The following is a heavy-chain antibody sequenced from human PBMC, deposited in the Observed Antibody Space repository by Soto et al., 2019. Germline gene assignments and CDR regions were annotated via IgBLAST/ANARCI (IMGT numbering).Heavy chain of an antibody. V-gene: IGHV1-18*01. Sequence: QVQLVQSGTEVKKPGASVKVSCQASGYTFINYGMSWVRQAPGQGLEWMGWIGPYNGNTNYAQKVQDRLTMTTDTSTSTVYMELRSLTSDDTAVCFCARDNRSPAPPFRGDYWGQGTLVTVSS. J-gene: IGHJ4*02. CDR3: ARDNRSPAPPFRGDY. CDR1: GYTFINYG. CDR2: IGPYNGNT. D-gene: IGHD3-16*01.